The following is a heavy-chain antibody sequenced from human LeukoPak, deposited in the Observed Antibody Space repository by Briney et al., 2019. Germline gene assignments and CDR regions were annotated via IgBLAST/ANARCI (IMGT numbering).Heavy chain of an antibody. D-gene: IGHD2-2*02. CDR2: IYYSGST. J-gene: IGHJ4*02. V-gene: IGHV4-59*08. CDR3: ARTIVPAAIETYYFDY. CDR1: GGSISSYY. Sequence: SETLSLTCTVSGGSISSYYWSWIRQPPGKGLEWSGYIYYSGSTNYNPSLKSRVTISVDTSKNQFSLKLSSVTAADTAVYYCARTIVPAAIETYYFDYWGQGTLVTVSS.